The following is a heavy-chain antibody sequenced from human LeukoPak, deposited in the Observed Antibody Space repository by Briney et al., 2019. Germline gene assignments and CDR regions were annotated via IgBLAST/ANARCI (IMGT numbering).Heavy chain of an antibody. J-gene: IGHJ5*02. CDR2: IIPILGIA. Sequence: VASVKVSCKASGGTFSSYAISWARQAPGQGLEWRGRIIPILGIANYAQKFQGRVTITADKSTSTAYMELSSLRSEDTAVYYCARVVYDSSGYPPLNWFDPWGQGTLVTVSS. CDR3: ARVVYDSSGYPPLNWFDP. V-gene: IGHV1-69*04. D-gene: IGHD3-22*01. CDR1: GGTFSSYA.